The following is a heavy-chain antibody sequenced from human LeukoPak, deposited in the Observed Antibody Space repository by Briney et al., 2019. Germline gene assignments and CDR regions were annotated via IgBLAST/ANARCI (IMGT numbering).Heavy chain of an antibody. CDR2: IYYSGST. J-gene: IGHJ5*02. CDR3: ARDNSGYNWFDP. Sequence: SQTLSLTCTVSGGAISSGAYYWSWIRQHPGKGLEWIGYIYYSGSTYYNPSLKSRVTISVDTSKNQFSLKLSSVSAADTAVYYCARDNSGYNWFDPWGQGTLVTVSP. V-gene: IGHV4-31*03. D-gene: IGHD2/OR15-2a*01. CDR1: GGAISSGAYY.